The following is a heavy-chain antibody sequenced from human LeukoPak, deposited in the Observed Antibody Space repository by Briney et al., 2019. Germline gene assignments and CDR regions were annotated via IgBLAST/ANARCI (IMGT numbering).Heavy chain of an antibody. V-gene: IGHV4-34*01. D-gene: IGHD6-13*01. CDR3: ARAAAAGTGRYQD. CDR1: GGSFSGYY. J-gene: IGHJ4*02. CDR2: INHSGST. Sequence: SETLSLTCAVYGGSFSGYYWSWIRQPPGKGLEWIGEINHSGSTNYNPSLKSRVTISVDTSKNQFSLKLSPVTAADTAVYYCARAAAAGTGRYQDWGQGTLVTVSS.